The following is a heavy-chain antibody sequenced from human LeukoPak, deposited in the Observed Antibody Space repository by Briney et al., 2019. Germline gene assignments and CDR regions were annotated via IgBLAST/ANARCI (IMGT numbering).Heavy chain of an antibody. CDR3: AKDIVTGSRAYSSGWDY. CDR1: GFTFDDYT. J-gene: IGHJ4*02. D-gene: IGHD6-19*01. V-gene: IGHV3-43*01. Sequence: PGGSLRLSCAASGFTFDDYTMHWVRQAPGKGLEWVSLISWDGGSTYYADSVKGRFTISRDNSKNSLCLQMNSLRTEDTALYYCAKDIVTGSRAYSSGWDYWGQGTLVTVSS. CDR2: ISWDGGST.